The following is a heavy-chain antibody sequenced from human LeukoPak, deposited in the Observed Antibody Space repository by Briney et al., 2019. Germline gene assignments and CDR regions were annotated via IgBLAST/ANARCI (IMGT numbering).Heavy chain of an antibody. J-gene: IGHJ5*02. CDR1: GGSISSYY. Sequence: SETLSLTCTVSGGSISSYYWSWIRQPAGKGLEWIGRIYTSGSTNYNPSLKSRVTMSVDTSKNQFSLKVRSVTAADTAVYYCARKYCGGDCYPPRVGWFDPWGQGTLVTVSS. V-gene: IGHV4-4*07. CDR3: ARKYCGGDCYPPRVGWFDP. D-gene: IGHD2-21*02. CDR2: IYTSGST.